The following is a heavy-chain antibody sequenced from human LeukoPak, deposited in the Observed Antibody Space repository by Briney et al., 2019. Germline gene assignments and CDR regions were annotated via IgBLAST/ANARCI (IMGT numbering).Heavy chain of an antibody. Sequence: GGSLRLSCAASGFTFSSYSMNWVRRAPGKGLEWVSYISSSGSTIHNADSVKGRFTISRDNAKNSLYLQMNSLRAEDTAVYYCARPFDAFDIWGQGTMVIVSS. CDR2: ISSSGSTI. J-gene: IGHJ3*02. CDR3: ARPFDAFDI. V-gene: IGHV3-48*04. CDR1: GFTFSSYS.